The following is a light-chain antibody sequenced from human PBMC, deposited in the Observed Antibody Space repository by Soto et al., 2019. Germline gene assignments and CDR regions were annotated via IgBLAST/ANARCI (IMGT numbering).Light chain of an antibody. CDR1: QSVSSY. CDR2: GTS. V-gene: IGKV3-11*01. J-gene: IGKJ4*01. CDR3: QQHSSWPLT. Sequence: EIVLTQSAATLSLSPGERATLSWGASQSVSSYLAWYQQKPGQAPRLLIYGTSNRATGIPARFSGSGYGTDFNLTISSLEPEDFAVYYCQQHSSWPLTFGGGTKVDIK.